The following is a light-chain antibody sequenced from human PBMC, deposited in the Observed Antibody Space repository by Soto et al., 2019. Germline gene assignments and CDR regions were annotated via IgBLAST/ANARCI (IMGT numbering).Light chain of an antibody. J-gene: IGLJ2*01. V-gene: IGLV2-14*01. CDR3: SSYTTSNTVV. CDR2: DVN. Sequence: QSALTQPASVSGSPGQSITISCTGTSSDVGGYNYVSWFQQYPGKAPKLMIYDVNNRPSGVSNRFSGSKSGNTASLTISGLQAGDEADYYCSSYTTSNTVVFGGGTKLTVL. CDR1: SSDVGGYNY.